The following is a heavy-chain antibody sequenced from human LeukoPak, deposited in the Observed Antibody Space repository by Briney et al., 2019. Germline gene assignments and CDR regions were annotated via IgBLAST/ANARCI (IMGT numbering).Heavy chain of an antibody. CDR2: ISYDGSNK. J-gene: IGHJ6*03. V-gene: IGHV3-30*04. D-gene: IGHD3-22*01. CDR3: ATHYYDSSGYYPADYYYYYMDV. Sequence: GGSLRLSCAASGFTFSSYAMHWVRQAPGKGLEWVAVISYDGSNKYYADSVKGRFTISRDNSKNTLYLQMNSLRAEDTAVYYCATHYYDSSGYYPADYYYYYMDVWGKGTTVTISS. CDR1: GFTFSSYA.